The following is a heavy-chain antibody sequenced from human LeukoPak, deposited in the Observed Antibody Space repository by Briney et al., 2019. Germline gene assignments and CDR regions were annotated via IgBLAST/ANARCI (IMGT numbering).Heavy chain of an antibody. D-gene: IGHD7-27*01. V-gene: IGHV3-66*01. CDR2: IYAGSSR. CDR1: GISVSTNY. CDR3: ARDRYWGSPGRYFDY. J-gene: IGHJ4*02. Sequence: GGSLRLSCAASGISVSTNYMTWVRQAPGKGLEWVSVIYAGSSRYYADSVKARFTISRDDSENTLYLQMNSLRVEDTAVYYCARDRYWGSPGRYFDYWGQGTLVTVSS.